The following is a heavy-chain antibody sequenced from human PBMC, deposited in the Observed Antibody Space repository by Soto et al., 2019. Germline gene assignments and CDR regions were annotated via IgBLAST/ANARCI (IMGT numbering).Heavy chain of an antibody. CDR2: MNPNSGNT. CDR3: ASVSDYTRDLHFDY. J-gene: IGHJ4*02. CDR1: GYTFTSYD. V-gene: IGHV1-8*01. Sequence: ASVKVSCKASGYTFTSYDINWVRQATGQGLEWMGWMNPNSGNTGYAQKFQGRVTMTRNTSISTAYMELSSLRSEDTAVYYCASVSDYTRDLHFDYWGQGTLVTVSS. D-gene: IGHD3-3*01.